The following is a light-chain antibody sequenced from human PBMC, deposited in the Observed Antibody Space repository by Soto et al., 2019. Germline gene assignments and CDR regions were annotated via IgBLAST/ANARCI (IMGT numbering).Light chain of an antibody. CDR1: SSDLGGYNY. Sequence: QSVLTQPASVSGSPGQSITISCTGASSDLGGYNYVSWYQQHPGKAPKLMIYDVSHRPSGVSNRFSGSKSGNTASLTISGLQAEDEADYYCSSYTRSSTPLFGTGTKLTVL. CDR3: SSYTRSSTPL. J-gene: IGLJ1*01. CDR2: DVS. V-gene: IGLV2-14*01.